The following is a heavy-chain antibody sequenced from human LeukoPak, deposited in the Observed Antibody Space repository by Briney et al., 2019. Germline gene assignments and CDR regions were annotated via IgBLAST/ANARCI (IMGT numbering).Heavy chain of an antibody. Sequence: GGSLTLSCAASGFTFSDYWMHWVRQAPGKGLVWVSRISSDGSRVTYADSVKGRFTISRDNSKNTLYLQMNSLRAEDTAVYYCARDRNWGSFDIWGQGTMVTVSS. CDR2: ISSDGSRV. D-gene: IGHD7-27*01. V-gene: IGHV3-74*01. J-gene: IGHJ3*02. CDR1: GFTFSDYW. CDR3: ARDRNWGSFDI.